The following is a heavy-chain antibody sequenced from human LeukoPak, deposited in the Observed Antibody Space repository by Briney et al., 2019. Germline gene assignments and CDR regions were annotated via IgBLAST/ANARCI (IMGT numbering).Heavy chain of an antibody. CDR1: GFTFSSYD. CDR2: IGTAGDT. Sequence: RGSLRLSCAASGFTFSSYDMHWVRQATGKGLEWVSAIGTAGDTYYPGSVKGRFTISRENAKNSLYLQMNSLRAGDTAVYYCARAASVYFWSGYYPYGMDVWGQGTTVTVSS. CDR3: ARAASVYFWSGYYPYGMDV. D-gene: IGHD3-3*01. V-gene: IGHV3-13*01. J-gene: IGHJ6*02.